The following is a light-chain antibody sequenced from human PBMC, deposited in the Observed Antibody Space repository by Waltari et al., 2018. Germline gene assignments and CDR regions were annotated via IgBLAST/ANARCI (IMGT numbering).Light chain of an antibody. J-gene: IGKJ1*01. Sequence: FQMTQSPSSISASLADRFSITCQASQDINNYLSWYQQKPGKAPKLLIYDASNLETGVPSRFSGSGSGTDFTFTINSLHPEDIATYYCQQYKSLPRTFGQGTKVQVK. CDR3: QQYKSLPRT. V-gene: IGKV1-33*01. CDR1: QDINNY. CDR2: DAS.